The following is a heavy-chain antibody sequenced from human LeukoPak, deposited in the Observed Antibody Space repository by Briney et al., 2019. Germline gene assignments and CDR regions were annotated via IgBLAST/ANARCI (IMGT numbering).Heavy chain of an antibody. Sequence: SETLSLTCTVSGGSISSYYWSWLRQPPGKGLEWIGYIYYSGSTNYNPSLKSRVTISVDTSKNQFSLKLSSVTAADTAVYYCARDELAGLHALDIWGQGTMVTVSS. J-gene: IGHJ3*02. CDR2: IYYSGST. CDR1: GGSISSYY. D-gene: IGHD6-13*01. V-gene: IGHV4-59*01. CDR3: ARDELAGLHALDI.